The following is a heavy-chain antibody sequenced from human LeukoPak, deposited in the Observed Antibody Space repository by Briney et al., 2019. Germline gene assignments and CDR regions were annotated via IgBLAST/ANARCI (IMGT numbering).Heavy chain of an antibody. CDR2: IYHSGST. D-gene: IGHD2-2*01. Sequence: SETLSLTCTVSGYSISSGYYWGWIRQPPGKGLEWIGSIYHSGSTYYNPSLKSRVTISVDTSKNQFSLKLSSVTAADTAVYYCASLLGYCSSTSCLLSSYYYYYMDVWGKGTTVTVSS. V-gene: IGHV4-38-2*02. CDR3: ASLLGYCSSTSCLLSSYYYYYMDV. J-gene: IGHJ6*03. CDR1: GYSISSGYY.